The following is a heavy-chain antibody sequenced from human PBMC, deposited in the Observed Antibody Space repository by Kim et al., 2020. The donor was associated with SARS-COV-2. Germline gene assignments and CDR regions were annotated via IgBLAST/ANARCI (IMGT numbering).Heavy chain of an antibody. J-gene: IGHJ3*02. Sequence: YDPPLKSRVTISVDTSKNQCSLKLSSVTAADPAVYYCARAEYVQDGAFDIWGQGTMVTVSS. D-gene: IGHD6-6*01. CDR3: ARAEYVQDGAFDI. V-gene: IGHV4-59*01.